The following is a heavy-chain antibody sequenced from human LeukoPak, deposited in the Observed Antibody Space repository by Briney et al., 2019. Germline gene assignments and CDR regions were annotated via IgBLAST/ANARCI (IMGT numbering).Heavy chain of an antibody. CDR2: MNQDGSAI. CDR3: ARTVPGHPDDYFDY. D-gene: IGHD6-19*01. CDR1: GFTFSRHW. J-gene: IGHJ4*02. V-gene: IGHV3-7*01. Sequence: GGSLRLSCAASGFTFSRHWMSWVRQAPGKRLERVAHMNQDGSAIYSIDSVKGRFTISRDNDKNLLYLQMNGLTVADTAVYYCARTVPGHPDDYFDYWGQGTLVTVSS.